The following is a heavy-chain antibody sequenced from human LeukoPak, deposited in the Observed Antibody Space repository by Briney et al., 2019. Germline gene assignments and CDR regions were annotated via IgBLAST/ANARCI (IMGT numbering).Heavy chain of an antibody. Sequence: SETLSLTCAVSGGSISSSNWWRWVRQPPGKGLEWIGEIYHSGSTNYNPSLKSRVSISLDKSKNQLSLKLTSVTAADTAVYYCASGLNPMVRRDRVDPWGQGTLVTVSS. CDR1: GGSISSSNW. CDR2: IYHSGST. CDR3: ASGLNPMVRRDRVDP. D-gene: IGHD3-10*01. V-gene: IGHV4-4*02. J-gene: IGHJ5*02.